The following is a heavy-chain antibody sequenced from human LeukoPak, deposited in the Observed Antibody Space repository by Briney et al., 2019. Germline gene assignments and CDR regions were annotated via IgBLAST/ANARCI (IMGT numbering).Heavy chain of an antibody. CDR2: IRYDGSNK. D-gene: IGHD6-19*01. J-gene: IGHJ4*02. CDR3: AKRDRMYTSGSYYFDY. Sequence: GGSLRLSXAASGFTFSNYGMHWVRQAPGKGLEWVTFIRYDGSNKYYADSVKGRFTISRDNSKNMLYLQMNSLRAEDTAVYYCAKRDRMYTSGSYYFDYWGQGTLVTVSS. CDR1: GFTFSNYG. V-gene: IGHV3-30*02.